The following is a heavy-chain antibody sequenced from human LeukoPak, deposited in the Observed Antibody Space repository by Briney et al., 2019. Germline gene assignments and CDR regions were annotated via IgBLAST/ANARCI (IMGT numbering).Heavy chain of an antibody. Sequence: ASVKVSCKVSGYTFTGYYMHWVRQAPGQGLEWMGWINPNSGGTNYAQKFQGRVTMTRDTSISTAYMELSRLRSDDTAVYYCARGRIVGATTAGYWGQGTLVTVSS. CDR3: ARGRIVGATTAGY. D-gene: IGHD1-26*01. CDR1: GYTFTGYY. V-gene: IGHV1-2*02. CDR2: INPNSGGT. J-gene: IGHJ4*02.